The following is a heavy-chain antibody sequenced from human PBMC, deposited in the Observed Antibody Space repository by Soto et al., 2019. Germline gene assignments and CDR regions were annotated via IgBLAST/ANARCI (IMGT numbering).Heavy chain of an antibody. CDR3: AKNQDYGDTIDY. V-gene: IGHV3-66*01. CDR1: GFTVSSNY. D-gene: IGHD4-17*01. CDR2: IYSGGST. J-gene: IGHJ4*02. Sequence: EVQLVESGGGLVQPGGSLRLSSAASGFTVSSNYMSWVRQAPGKGLEWVSVIYSGGSTHYADSVKGRFTTSRDTAKNSLYLQKNSLSAEDTAVYYCAKNQDYGDTIDYWRQGTLVTVSS.